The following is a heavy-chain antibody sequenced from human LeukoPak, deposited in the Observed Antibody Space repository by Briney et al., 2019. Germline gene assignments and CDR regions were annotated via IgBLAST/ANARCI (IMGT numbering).Heavy chain of an antibody. D-gene: IGHD6-6*01. CDR2: ISGSGDDT. CDR3: AKWKYSNSGIDDY. Sequence: GGSLRLSCAASGFTFSSYAMSWVRQAPGKGLEWVSVISGSGDDTYYADSVKGRFTISRDNSKNMLYLQMNSLRAEDTAVYYCAKWKYSNSGIDDYWGQGTLVTVSS. V-gene: IGHV3-23*01. J-gene: IGHJ4*02. CDR1: GFTFSSYA.